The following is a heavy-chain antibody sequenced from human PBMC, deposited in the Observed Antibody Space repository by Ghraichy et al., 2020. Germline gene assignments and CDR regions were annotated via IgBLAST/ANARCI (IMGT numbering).Heavy chain of an antibody. J-gene: IGHJ4*02. CDR1: RFNFGDYA. CDR3: VKDIFYDNSGLNYFDY. V-gene: IGHV3-9*01. D-gene: IGHD3-22*01. Sequence: LSLTCAASRFNFGDYAMHWVRQAPGKGLEWVSGITWNSDTLGYADSVKGRFTISRDNARNSLYLEMNSLRPEDTALYYCVKDIFYDNSGLNYFDYWGPVTLVTVSS. CDR2: ITWNSDTL.